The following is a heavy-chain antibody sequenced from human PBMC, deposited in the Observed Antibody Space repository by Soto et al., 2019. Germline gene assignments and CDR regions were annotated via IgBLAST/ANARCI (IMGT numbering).Heavy chain of an antibody. Sequence: VQLVESGGGVVQPGRSLRLSCAASGFTFSDYAMHWVRQAPGKGLEWVAVVTHDGRNTHYADSVKGRFTISRDSSKNTVSLELTSLRAEDTAVYYCAKGGRQWLVTSDFNYWGQGALVTVSS. V-gene: IGHV3-30*18. CDR1: GFTFSDYA. CDR2: VTHDGRNT. D-gene: IGHD6-19*01. CDR3: AKGGRQWLVTSDFNY. J-gene: IGHJ4*02.